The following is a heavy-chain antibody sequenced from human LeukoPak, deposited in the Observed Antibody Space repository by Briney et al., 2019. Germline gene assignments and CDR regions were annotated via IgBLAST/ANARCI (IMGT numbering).Heavy chain of an antibody. V-gene: IGHV3-48*02. D-gene: IGHD6-19*01. Sequence: GGSLRLSCAASGFTFSSYAMSWVRQAPGKGLEWVSYISSSSSTIYYADSVKGRFTISRDNAKNSLYLQMNSLRDEDTAVYYCAREQWPDFDYWGQGTLVTVSS. CDR1: GFTFSSYA. CDR3: AREQWPDFDY. CDR2: ISSSSSTI. J-gene: IGHJ4*02.